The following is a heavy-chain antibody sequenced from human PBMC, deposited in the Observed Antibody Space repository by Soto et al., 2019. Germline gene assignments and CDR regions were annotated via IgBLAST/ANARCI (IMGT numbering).Heavy chain of an antibody. J-gene: IGHJ4*02. CDR1: GGTFSTSS. V-gene: IGHV1-69*01. CDR3: ARDVVRSTAGDS. CDR2: IIPILTRT. Sequence: QLQLVQSGTEVKEPGSSVKVSCKASGGTFSTSSFVWVRQGPGQGLEWMGGIIPILTRTNFAQKFQGRVTFSADESTRTTYMELRSLTSEDTAIYYCARDVVRSTAGDSWGQGTVVTVSS. D-gene: IGHD2-15*01.